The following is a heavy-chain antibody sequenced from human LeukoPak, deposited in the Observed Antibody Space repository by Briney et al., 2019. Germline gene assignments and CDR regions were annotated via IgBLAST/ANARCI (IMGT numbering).Heavy chain of an antibody. CDR3: AKDRSGWYYFDY. CDR2: LSTSGGST. J-gene: IGHJ4*02. Sequence: GGSLRLSCAASGFTFSSYALSWVRQAPGKGLEWVSGLSTSGGSTYYADSVKGRFTISRDNSKNTLYLQMNSLRAEDTAVYYCAKDRSGWYYFDYWGQGTLVTVSS. CDR1: GFTFSSYA. V-gene: IGHV3-23*01. D-gene: IGHD6-19*01.